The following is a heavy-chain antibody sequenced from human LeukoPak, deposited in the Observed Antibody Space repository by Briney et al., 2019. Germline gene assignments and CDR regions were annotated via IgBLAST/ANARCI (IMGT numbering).Heavy chain of an antibody. D-gene: IGHD3-3*01. CDR2: IYSGGST. CDR3: AITIFGVVKNAFDI. Sequence: PGGSLRLSCAASGFTVSSNYMSWVRQAPGKGLEWVSVIYSGGSTYYADSVKGRFTISRDNSKNTLYPQMNSLRAEDTAVYYCAITIFGVVKNAFDIWGQGTMVTVSS. J-gene: IGHJ3*02. CDR1: GFTVSSNY. V-gene: IGHV3-53*01.